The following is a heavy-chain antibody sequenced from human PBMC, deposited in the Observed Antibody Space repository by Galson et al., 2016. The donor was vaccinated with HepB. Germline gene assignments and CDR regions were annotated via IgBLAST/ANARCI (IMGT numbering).Heavy chain of an antibody. Sequence: SLRLSCAASGFTFRNYALRWVRRAPGKGLEWVSHIDGPTPNTHYADSVRGRFSIYRDNSRDTLYLQMDSLTAEDSAIYYCTTWLSHHFDYWGQGTRVTVSS. V-gene: IGHV3-23*01. CDR2: IDGPTPNT. J-gene: IGHJ4*02. CDR1: GFTFRNYA. D-gene: IGHD6-19*01. CDR3: TTWLSHHFDY.